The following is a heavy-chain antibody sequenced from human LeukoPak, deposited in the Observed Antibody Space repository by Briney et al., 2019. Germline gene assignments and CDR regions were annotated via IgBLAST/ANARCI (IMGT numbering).Heavy chain of an antibody. Sequence: SGGSLRLSCAASGFTFSNAWMNWVRQAPGKGLEWVGRIKSKTDGETTDYAAPVKGRFTISRDDSKNTLYLQMNSLKTEDTAVYYCTTYSSGHKGDYWGQGTLVTVSS. D-gene: IGHD6-19*01. V-gene: IGHV3-15*07. CDR1: GFTFSNAW. CDR2: IKSKTDGETT. J-gene: IGHJ4*02. CDR3: TTYSSGHKGDY.